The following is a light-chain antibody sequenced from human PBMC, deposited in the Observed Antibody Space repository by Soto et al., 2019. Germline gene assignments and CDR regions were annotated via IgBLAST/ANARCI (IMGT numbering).Light chain of an antibody. CDR1: QSIDNY. CDR2: SAS. Sequence: DIQMTQSPSSLSASVGERVTITCRASQSIDNYLSWYQQIPGKAPKLLIYSASTLQSGFTSSFSGSGSGTDFTLTISSLQPEDFATYYCQQLNSYPITFGQGTRLEIK. J-gene: IGKJ5*01. CDR3: QQLNSYPIT. V-gene: IGKV1-9*01.